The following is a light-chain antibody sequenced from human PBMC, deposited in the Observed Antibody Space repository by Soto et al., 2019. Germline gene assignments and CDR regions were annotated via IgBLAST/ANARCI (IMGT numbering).Light chain of an antibody. CDR3: SSYTSNSTPYV. Sequence: QSALTQPASVSGSPGQSITISYTGTSSDVGGYNYVSWYQQHPGKAPKLMIYEVSKWPSGVSDRFSGSMSGNTASLTISGLQAEDEADYYCSSYTSNSTPYVFGTGTKVTVL. CDR2: EVS. CDR1: SSDVGGYNY. V-gene: IGLV2-14*01. J-gene: IGLJ1*01.